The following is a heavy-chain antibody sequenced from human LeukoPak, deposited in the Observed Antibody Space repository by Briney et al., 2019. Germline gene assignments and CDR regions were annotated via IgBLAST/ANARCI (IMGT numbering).Heavy chain of an antibody. J-gene: IGHJ6*02. D-gene: IGHD6-13*01. CDR3: ARDYSSSWYAGYYYYGMDV. CDR2: IYSGGST. V-gene: IGHV3-53*01. Sequence: GGSLRLSCAASRFTVSSNYMSWVRQAPGKGLEWVSVIYSGGSTYYADSVKGRFTISRDNSKNTLYLQMNSLRAEDTDVYYCARDYSSSWYAGYYYYGMDVWGQGTTVTVSS. CDR1: RFTVSSNY.